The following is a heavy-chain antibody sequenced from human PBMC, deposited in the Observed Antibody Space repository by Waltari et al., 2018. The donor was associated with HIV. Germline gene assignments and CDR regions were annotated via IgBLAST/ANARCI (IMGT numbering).Heavy chain of an antibody. Sequence: QVLLVQSGGGMVQPGRSLRLSCAASGFTFRNFGMHWVRQAPGKGLEWVAVISHHGRSDHYADSVKGRFTISRDNSKDTLFLEMDNVRPEDTSLYFCAKDRSDFWTGFLDHWGQGALVTVTS. CDR3: AKDRSDFWTGFLDH. D-gene: IGHD3-3*01. CDR2: ISHHGRSD. J-gene: IGHJ4*02. CDR1: GFTFRNFG. V-gene: IGHV3-30*18.